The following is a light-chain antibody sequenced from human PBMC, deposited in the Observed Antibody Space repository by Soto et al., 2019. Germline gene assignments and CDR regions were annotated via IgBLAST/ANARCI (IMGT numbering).Light chain of an antibody. Sequence: IMMTQSPATLSVSPGERATLSCRASQSVRNNIAWYQQKPGQAPRLLIYYASTRATGIPARCSGSGSGTAFTLTISSPQSEDFALYYCQQDNNWPPITFGQGTRLEIK. CDR2: YAS. CDR1: QSVRNN. J-gene: IGKJ5*01. V-gene: IGKV3-15*01. CDR3: QQDNNWPPIT.